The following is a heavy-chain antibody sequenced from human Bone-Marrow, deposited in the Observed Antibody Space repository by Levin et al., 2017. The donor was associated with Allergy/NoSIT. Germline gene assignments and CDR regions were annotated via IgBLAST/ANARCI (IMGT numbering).Heavy chain of an antibody. CDR3: ARRYSGSYFDY. J-gene: IGHJ4*02. CDR2: IEPFGRGK. V-gene: IGHV3-7*01. D-gene: IGHD1-26*01. CDR1: EFTFRNYW. Sequence: GGSLRLSCEASEFTFRNYWMSWVRQAPGKGLEWVANIEPFGRGKYYVDSVKGRFTISRDNAKNSLFLEMNSLRAEDTAVYYCARRYSGSYFDYWGQGTLVTVSS.